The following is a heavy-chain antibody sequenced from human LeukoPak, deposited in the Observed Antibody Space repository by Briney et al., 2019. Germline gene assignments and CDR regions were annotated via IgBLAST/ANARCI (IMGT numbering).Heavy chain of an antibody. Sequence: GGSLRLSCVASGFTFTNYWVNWVRQAPGKGLEWVAAIKQDGSLKQYVASVKGRFTISRDNAKNSAFQQMNNLRVEDTAVYYCQCAPAWGQGTLVTVSS. J-gene: IGHJ4*02. CDR3: QCAPA. CDR2: IKQDGSLK. V-gene: IGHV3-7*01. CDR1: GFTFTNYW. D-gene: IGHD2-15*01.